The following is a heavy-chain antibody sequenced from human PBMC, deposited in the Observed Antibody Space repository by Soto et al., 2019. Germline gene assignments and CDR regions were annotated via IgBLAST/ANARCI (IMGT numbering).Heavy chain of an antibody. CDR3: TTGKYSSSWYYYYYGMDV. D-gene: IGHD6-13*01. CDR2: IKSKTDGGTT. V-gene: IGHV3-15*07. CDR1: GFTFSNAW. J-gene: IGHJ6*02. Sequence: GGSLRLSCAASGFTFSNAWMNWVRQAPGKGLEWVGRIKSKTDGGTTDYAAPVKGRFTISRDDSKNTLYLQMNSLKTEDTAVYYCTTGKYSSSWYYYYYGMDVWGQGTTVTVSS.